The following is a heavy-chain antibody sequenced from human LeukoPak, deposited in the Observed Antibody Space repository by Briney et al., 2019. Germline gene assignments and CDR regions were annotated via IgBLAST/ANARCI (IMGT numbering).Heavy chain of an antibody. CDR1: GFTFSSHE. CDR3: ARDRYDGGDAFDV. CDR2: ISPDGSTT. D-gene: IGHD5-12*01. V-gene: IGHV3-48*03. Sequence: GGSLRLSCVASGFTFSSHEMSWLRQAPGKGLEWVSYISPDGSTTFYADSVKGRFTISRDNAENSLYVQMNSLRADDTAIYYCARDRYDGGDAFDVWGQGTMVTVSS. J-gene: IGHJ3*01.